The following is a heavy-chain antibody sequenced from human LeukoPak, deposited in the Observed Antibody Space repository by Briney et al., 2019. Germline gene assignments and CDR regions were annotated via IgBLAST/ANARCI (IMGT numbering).Heavy chain of an antibody. CDR2: ISYDGSNK. CDR3: AKVAKGNIVVVTALDY. V-gene: IGHV3-30*18. J-gene: IGHJ4*02. Sequence: GRSLRLSCGASGFTFSSYAMHWVRQAPGKGLEWVAIISYDGSNKFYADSVKGRFTISRDNSKNTLYLQINSLGPEDTAMYYCAKVAKGNIVVVTALDYWGPGTLVTVSS. CDR1: GFTFSSYA. D-gene: IGHD2-21*02.